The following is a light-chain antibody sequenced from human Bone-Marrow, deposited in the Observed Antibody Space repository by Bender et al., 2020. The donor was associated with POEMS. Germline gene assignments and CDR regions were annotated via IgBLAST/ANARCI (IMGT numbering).Light chain of an antibody. V-gene: IGLV3-1*01. CDR1: SLGDKY. CDR2: QDK. CDR3: QAWDGSTVV. J-gene: IGLJ2*01. Sequence: SYVLTQPPSVSVSPGQTASITCSGDSLGDKYPCWYQQKPGQSPVLVIYQDKKRPSGIPERFSGSNSGNTATLTISGTQSIDEADYYCQAWDGSTVVFGGGTKLTVL.